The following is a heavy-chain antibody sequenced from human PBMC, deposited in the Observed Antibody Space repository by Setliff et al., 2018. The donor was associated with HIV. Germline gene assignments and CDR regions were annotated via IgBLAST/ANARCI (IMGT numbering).Heavy chain of an antibody. CDR3: VRGRDFIVRHLHFTAGGAYDV. V-gene: IGHV4-34*01. CDR1: GESMSGYF. CDR2: IAHSGGT. Sequence: KPSETLSLTCAFYGESMSGYFWTWIRQSPGTGLEWLGEIAHSGGTNYKSSLKSRLTMSVDPSRNQFSLRLTSVTVADTAVYYCVRGRDFIVRHLHFTAGGAYDVWGPGTLVTV. J-gene: IGHJ3*01. D-gene: IGHD2-21*01.